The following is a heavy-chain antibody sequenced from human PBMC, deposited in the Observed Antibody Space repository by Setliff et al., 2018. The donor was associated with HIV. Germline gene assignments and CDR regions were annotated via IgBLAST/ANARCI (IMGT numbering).Heavy chain of an antibody. CDR2: MNPNSGNT. J-gene: IGHJ6*02. CDR3: ARGSSWYWGYYYGMDV. V-gene: IGHV1-8*02. CDR1: GYTFTSYD. D-gene: IGHD6-13*01. Sequence: ASVKVSCKASGYTFTSYDINWVRQATGQGLEWMGWMNPNSGNTGYAQKLQGRVTMTRNTSISTAYMELSSLRSEDTAVYYCARGSSWYWGYYYGMDVWGQGTTVTVSS.